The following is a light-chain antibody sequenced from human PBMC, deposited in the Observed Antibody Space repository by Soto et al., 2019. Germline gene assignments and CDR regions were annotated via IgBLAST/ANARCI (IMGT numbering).Light chain of an antibody. CDR2: GAS. V-gene: IGKV3-20*01. CDR3: QQYGSSPPGT. J-gene: IGKJ1*01. Sequence: EIVLTQSPGTLSLSPGERATLSCRASQSVTSTYLAWYQQKPGQAPRLLIYGASSRATGIPDRFCGSGSGTDFTLTISRLEPEDFGVYYCQQYGSSPPGTFGQGTKVEIK. CDR1: QSVTSTY.